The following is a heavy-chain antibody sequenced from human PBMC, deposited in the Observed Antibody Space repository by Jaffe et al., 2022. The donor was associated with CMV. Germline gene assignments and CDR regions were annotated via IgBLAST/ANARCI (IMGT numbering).Heavy chain of an antibody. CDR3: VKEDSSGWWGY. J-gene: IGHJ4*02. Sequence: EVQLVESGGGLVQPGGSLRLSCSASGFTFSSYAMHWVRQAPGKGLEYVSAISSNGGSTYYADSVKGRFTISRDNSKNTLYLQMSSLRAEDTAVYYCVKEDSSGWWGYWGQGTLVTVSS. CDR1: GFTFSSYA. V-gene: IGHV3-64D*06. CDR2: ISSNGGST. D-gene: IGHD6-19*01.